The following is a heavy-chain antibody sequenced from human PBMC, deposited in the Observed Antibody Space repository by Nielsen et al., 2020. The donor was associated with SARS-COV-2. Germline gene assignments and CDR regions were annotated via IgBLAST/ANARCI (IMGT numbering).Heavy chain of an antibody. Sequence: SETLSLTCAVYGGSFSGYYWSWIRQTPGKGLEWIGEINHGGSTYYNPSLKSRVTISVDTSKNQFSLKLSSVTAADTAVYYCARDLSGWYSEYFQHWGQGTLVTVSS. CDR3: ARDLSGWYSEYFQH. CDR2: INHGGST. CDR1: GGSFSGYY. J-gene: IGHJ1*01. V-gene: IGHV4-34*09. D-gene: IGHD6-19*01.